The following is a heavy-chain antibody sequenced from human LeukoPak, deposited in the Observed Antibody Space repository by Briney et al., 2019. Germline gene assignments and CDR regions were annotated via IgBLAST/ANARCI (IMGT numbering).Heavy chain of an antibody. V-gene: IGHV4-39*07. D-gene: IGHD2-21*02. CDR3: ARVGVRTYCGSGCYSDYFDS. CDR1: GDFFSGSTSD. CDR2: IYYRGNT. Sequence: SETLSLTCSVTGDFFSGSTSDWAWIRQPPGKGLEWTGNIYYRGNTHYSPSLESRVTISVDTSKNQFSLWLNSVTAADTAVYYCARVGVRTYCGSGCYSDYFDSWGQGTLVTVSS. J-gene: IGHJ4*02.